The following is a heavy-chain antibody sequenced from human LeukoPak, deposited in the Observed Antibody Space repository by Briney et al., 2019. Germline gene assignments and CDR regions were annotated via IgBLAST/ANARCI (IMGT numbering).Heavy chain of an antibody. Sequence: GGSLRLSCAASGFTVSSYWMHWVRQAPGKGLVWVSRINTDGSSTTYADSVKGRFTISRDNAKNTLYLQMNSLRAEDTAVYYCARGASASPSQFDYWGQEALVTVSS. CDR1: GFTVSSYW. D-gene: IGHD3-3*01. V-gene: IGHV3-74*01. J-gene: IGHJ4*02. CDR2: INTDGSST. CDR3: ARGASASPSQFDY.